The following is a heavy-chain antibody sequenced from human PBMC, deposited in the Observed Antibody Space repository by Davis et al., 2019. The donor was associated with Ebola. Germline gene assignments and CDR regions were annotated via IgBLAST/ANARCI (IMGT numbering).Heavy chain of an antibody. CDR1: GDSISSYY. Sequence: PSETLSLTCTVSGDSISSYYWSWIRQPPGKGLEWIGNIYYSGGTNYNPSLKSRVTISVDTSKNQFSLKLSSVTAADTAIYYCARLGYCSGGGCYSYFDYWGQGTLVTVSS. CDR3: ARLGYCSGGGCYSYFDY. V-gene: IGHV4-59*08. D-gene: IGHD2-15*01. J-gene: IGHJ4*02. CDR2: IYYSGGT.